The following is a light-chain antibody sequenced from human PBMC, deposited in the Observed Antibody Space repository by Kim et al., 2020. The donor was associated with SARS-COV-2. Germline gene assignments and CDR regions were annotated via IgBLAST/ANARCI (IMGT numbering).Light chain of an antibody. Sequence: IQLTQSPSSLSASVGDRVTITCRASQGISSYFTWYQQKPGKAPKVLIYAAYTLQSGVPSRFSGSGSGTEYTLTISSLQPEDFATYYSQKQNSYPRTFGGGTKVDIK. CDR1: QGISSY. J-gene: IGKJ4*01. CDR3: QKQNSYPRT. V-gene: IGKV1-9*01. CDR2: AAY.